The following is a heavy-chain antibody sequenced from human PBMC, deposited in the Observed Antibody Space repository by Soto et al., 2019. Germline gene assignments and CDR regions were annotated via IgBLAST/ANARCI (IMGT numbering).Heavy chain of an antibody. D-gene: IGHD3-22*01. CDR1: GDSVSSNHAT. CDR2: TYYRSKWYY. V-gene: IGHV6-1*01. CDR3: ARDRVTYSYDTSGSLMAPYSYGMDV. Sequence: SQTLSLTCVISGDSVSSNHATWDWIRQSPSRGLEWLGRTYYRSKWYYDYALSVKSRITINPDTSNNQLSLQLNSVTPDDTAVYYCARDRVTYSYDTSGSLMAPYSYGMDVWGKGTTVTVSS. J-gene: IGHJ6*04.